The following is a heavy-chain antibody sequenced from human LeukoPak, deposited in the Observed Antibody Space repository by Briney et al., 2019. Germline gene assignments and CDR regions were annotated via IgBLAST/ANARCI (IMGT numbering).Heavy chain of an antibody. J-gene: IGHJ4*02. CDR1: GFTFTNAW. Sequence: PGGSLRLSCAASGFTFTNAWMSWVRQAPGRGLEWVGRIKSKTDGGTTDYAAPVKGRFTISRHDSKNTLFLQMNSLKTEDTAVYYCTAAYYYDSGGLDYWGQGTLVTVSS. V-gene: IGHV3-15*01. D-gene: IGHD3-10*01. CDR3: TAAYYYDSGGLDY. CDR2: IKSKTDGGTT.